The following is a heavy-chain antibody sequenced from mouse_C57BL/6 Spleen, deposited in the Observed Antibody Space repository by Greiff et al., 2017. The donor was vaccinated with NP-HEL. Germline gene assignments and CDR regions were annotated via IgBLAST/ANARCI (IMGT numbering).Heavy chain of an antibody. Sequence: QVQLQQPGAELVKPGASVKLSCKASGYTFTSYWMQWVKQRPGQGLEWIGEIDPSDSYTNYNQKFKGKATLTVDTSSSTAYMQLSSLTSEDSAVYYCARAYYYDHAWFAYWGQGTLVTVSA. CDR2: IDPSDSYT. CDR1: GYTFTSYW. J-gene: IGHJ3*01. V-gene: IGHV1-50*01. CDR3: ARAYYYDHAWFAY. D-gene: IGHD2-4*01.